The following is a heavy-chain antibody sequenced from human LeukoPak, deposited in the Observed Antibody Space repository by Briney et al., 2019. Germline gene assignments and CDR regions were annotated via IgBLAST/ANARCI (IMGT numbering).Heavy chain of an antibody. V-gene: IGHV4-31*01. Sequence: SQTLSLTCTVSGGSISSGGYYWSWIRQHPGKGLEWIGYIYYNGNTYYNPSLKSQLTISGDTSKNQFSLKLSSVTAADTAVYYCVRNFDSYNAFDIWGQGTMVTVSS. CDR3: VRNFDSYNAFDI. CDR1: GGSISSGGYY. D-gene: IGHD3-22*01. J-gene: IGHJ3*02. CDR2: IYYNGNT.